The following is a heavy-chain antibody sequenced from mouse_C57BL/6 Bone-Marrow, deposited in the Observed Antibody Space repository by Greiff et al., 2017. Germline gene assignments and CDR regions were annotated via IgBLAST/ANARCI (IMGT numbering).Heavy chain of an antibody. CDR1: GYTFTSYW. Sequence: QVQLQQPGAELVQPGASVKLSCKASGYTFTSYWMHWVKQRPGQGLEWIGMIHPNSGSTNYNEKFKSKATLTVDKSSSPAYMQLSSLTSEDSAVYYCGGERDYEAWFAYWGQGTLVTVSA. D-gene: IGHD2-4*01. CDR2: IHPNSGST. V-gene: IGHV1-64*01. J-gene: IGHJ3*01. CDR3: GGERDYEAWFAY.